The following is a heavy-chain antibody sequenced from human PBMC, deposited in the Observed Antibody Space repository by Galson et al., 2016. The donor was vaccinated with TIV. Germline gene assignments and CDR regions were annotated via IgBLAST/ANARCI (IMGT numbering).Heavy chain of an antibody. J-gene: IGHJ4*02. V-gene: IGHV4-39*07. CDR1: DDSITNSAYF. Sequence: SETLSLTCTVSDDSITNSAYFWGWIRQPPGKGLEWIGSGYYDGSTYYNPSLKSRVTISVDTPKKQLSLMMSSVTAADTALYFRARHREWDWEVPDWGQGTLGSVSS. CDR3: ARHREWDWEVPD. CDR2: GYYDGST. D-gene: IGHD1-26*01.